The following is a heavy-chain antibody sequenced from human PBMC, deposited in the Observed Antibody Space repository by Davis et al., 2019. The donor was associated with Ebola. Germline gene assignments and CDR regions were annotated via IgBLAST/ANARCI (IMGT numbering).Heavy chain of an antibody. CDR1: GASISSSHW. CDR2: IFHGGST. CDR3: ARDPSPYTGSFQFDY. D-gene: IGHD1-26*01. V-gene: IGHV4-4*02. Sequence: LRRTLSLTCAVSGASISSSHWWSWVRQTPGKGLEWIGEIFHGGSTNYNPSLKSRITVSLDKSKNQFSLKVNSVTAADTAVYYCARDPSPYTGSFQFDYWGHGSLVTVSS. J-gene: IGHJ4*01.